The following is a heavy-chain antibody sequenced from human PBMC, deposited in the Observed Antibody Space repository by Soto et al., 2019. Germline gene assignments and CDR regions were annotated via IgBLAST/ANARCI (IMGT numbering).Heavy chain of an antibody. CDR2: ISYDGSNK. CDR1: GFTFSSYG. J-gene: IGHJ6*02. V-gene: IGHV3-30*03. CDR3: APGYCSITSCPRDV. D-gene: IGHD2-2*03. Sequence: QVQLVESGGGVVQPGRSLRLSCAASGFTFSSYGMHWVRQAPGKGLEWGAVISYDGSNKYYADSVKGRFTISRDNAKNKLYLQMNSLRAEDTAVYYCAPGYCSITSCPRDVWGQGTTVTVSS.